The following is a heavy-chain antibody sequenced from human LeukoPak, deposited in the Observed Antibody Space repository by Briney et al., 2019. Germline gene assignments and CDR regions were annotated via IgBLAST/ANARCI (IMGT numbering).Heavy chain of an antibody. J-gene: IGHJ4*02. D-gene: IGHD5-12*01. CDR3: ARDRGSGYGPPDLDY. Sequence: GRSLRPSCAASGFTFSSYAMHWVRQAPGKGLEWVAVISYDGSNKYYADSVKGRFTISRDNSKNTLYLQMNSLRAEDTAVYYCARDRGSGYGPPDLDYWGQGTLVTVSS. CDR2: ISYDGSNK. V-gene: IGHV3-30*04. CDR1: GFTFSSYA.